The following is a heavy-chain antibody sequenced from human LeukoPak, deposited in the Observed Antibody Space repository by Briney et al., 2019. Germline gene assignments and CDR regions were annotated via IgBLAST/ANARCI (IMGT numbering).Heavy chain of an antibody. CDR3: ARGITMVRGPRGMDV. CDR2: IYSGGST. J-gene: IGHJ6*02. CDR1: GFTVSSSY. V-gene: IGHV3-66*01. D-gene: IGHD3-10*01. Sequence: PGGSLGLSCTASGFTVSSSYMTWVRQAPGKGLEWVSVIYSGGSTYYADSVDGRFTISRDNSKNTLYLQMNSLRAEDTAVYYCARGITMVRGPRGMDVWGQGTTVTVS.